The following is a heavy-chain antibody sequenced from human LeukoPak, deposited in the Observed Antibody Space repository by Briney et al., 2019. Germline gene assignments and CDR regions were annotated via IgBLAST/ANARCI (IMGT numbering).Heavy chain of an antibody. CDR1: GGSINNYY. J-gene: IGHJ6*02. CDR2: IYHSGSA. Sequence: NSSETLSLTCSVSGGSINNYYWSWIRQPPGKGLEWIGLIYHSGSAKYNLSLKGRVTISVNMSRSQFSLKLSSVTAADTAVYYCARHTMPLFRTVIVPEMDVWGQGTTVTVSS. V-gene: IGHV4-59*08. D-gene: IGHD3-22*01. CDR3: ARHTMPLFRTVIVPEMDV.